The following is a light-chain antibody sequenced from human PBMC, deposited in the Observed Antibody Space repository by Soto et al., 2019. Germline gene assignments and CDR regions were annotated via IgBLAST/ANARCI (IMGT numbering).Light chain of an antibody. CDR3: QVWHSSGDHAV. CDR2: DDS. V-gene: IGLV3-21*02. CDR1: NIGSES. Sequence: SYELTQPPSVSVAPGQTARITCGGNNIGSESVHWYQQKPGQAPVVVVYDDSDRPSGIPERFSGSNSGNTATLTISRVEGGDEADYYWQVWHSSGDHAVFGGGTKLTVL. J-gene: IGLJ3*02.